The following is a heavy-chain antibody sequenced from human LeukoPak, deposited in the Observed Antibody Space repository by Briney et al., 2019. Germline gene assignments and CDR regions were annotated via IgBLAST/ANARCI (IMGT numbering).Heavy chain of an antibody. CDR2: IYYSGST. D-gene: IGHD6-6*01. J-gene: IGHJ5*02. Sequence: SETLSLTCTVFGGSISSSSYYWGWIRQPPGKGLEWIGSIYYSGSTFYNPSLKSRVTISVDTSKNQFSLKLSSVTAADTAVYYCARCSSSSPYNWFDPWGQGTLVTVSS. CDR3: ARCSSSSPYNWFDP. CDR1: GGSISSSSYY. V-gene: IGHV4-39*01.